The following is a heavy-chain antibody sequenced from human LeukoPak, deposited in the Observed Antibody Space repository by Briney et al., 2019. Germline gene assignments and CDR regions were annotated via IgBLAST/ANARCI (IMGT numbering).Heavy chain of an antibody. CDR3: ARACEIDQFDY. V-gene: IGHV3-21*01. CDR2: ISSSSSYI. CDR1: GFTFSSYS. J-gene: IGHJ4*02. Sequence: GGSLRLSCAASGFTFSSYSMNWVRQAPGKGLEWVSSISSSSSYIYYADSVKGRFTISRDNAKNSLYLQMNSLRAEDTALYYCARACEIDQFDYWGQGTLVTVSS. D-gene: IGHD2-21*01.